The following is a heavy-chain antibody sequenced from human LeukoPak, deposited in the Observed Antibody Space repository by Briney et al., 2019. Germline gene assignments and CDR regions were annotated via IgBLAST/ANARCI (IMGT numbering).Heavy chain of an antibody. D-gene: IGHD3-22*01. CDR3: ARDASITMIPNLGFDF. V-gene: IGHV1-46*01. CDR1: EYTFSNYY. J-gene: IGHJ4*02. CDR2: VNPRGGST. Sequence: ASVKVSCKASEYTFSNYYIHWVRHAPGQGLEWMGIVNPRGGSTVYAQKLQARVTLTRDTSTTTVYMELSSLRSEDTAIYYCARDASITMIPNLGFDFWGQGTLVTVSS.